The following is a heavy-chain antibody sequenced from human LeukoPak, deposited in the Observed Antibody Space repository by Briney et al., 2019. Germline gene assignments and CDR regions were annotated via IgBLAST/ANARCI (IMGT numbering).Heavy chain of an antibody. CDR2: IYSGGST. D-gene: IGHD6-13*01. J-gene: IGHJ4*02. V-gene: IGHV3-53*01. CDR1: GFTFSSYA. CDR3: ARDSKGAAAGTFDY. Sequence: PGGSLRLSCAASGFTFSSYAMHWVRQAPGKGLEWVAVIYSGGSTYYADSVKGRFTISRDNSKNTLYLQMNSLRAEDTAVYYCARDSKGAAAGTFDYWGQGTLVTVSS.